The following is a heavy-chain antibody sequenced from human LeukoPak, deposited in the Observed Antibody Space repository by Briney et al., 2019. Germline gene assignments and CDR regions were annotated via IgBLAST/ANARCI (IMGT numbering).Heavy chain of an antibody. CDR2: IYPGDSDT. D-gene: IGHD5-12*01. CDR1: GYSFTSYW. J-gene: IGHJ6*02. Sequence: NPGESLKISCEGSGYSFTSYWIVWVRQMPGKGLEWMGIIYPGDSDTRYSPSFQGQVTISADKSISTAYLQWSSLKASDTAMYYCARFVDIVATKPENYYYYGMDVWGQGTTVTVSS. CDR3: ARFVDIVATKPENYYYYGMDV. V-gene: IGHV5-51*01.